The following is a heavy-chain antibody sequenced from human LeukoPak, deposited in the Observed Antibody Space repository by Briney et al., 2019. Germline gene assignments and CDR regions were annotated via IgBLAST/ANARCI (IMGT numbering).Heavy chain of an antibody. V-gene: IGHV4-38-2*01. CDR1: GYSISSGYY. CDR2: IYHSGST. J-gene: IGHJ5*02. Sequence: SETLSLTCAVSGYSISSGYYWGWIRQPPGKGLEWIGSIYHSGSTYYNPSLKSRVTISVDTSKNQFSLKLSSVTAADTAVYYCARAPISYCGGDCYIIHGIDPWGQGTLVTVSS. CDR3: ARAPISYCGGDCYIIHGIDP. D-gene: IGHD2-21*02.